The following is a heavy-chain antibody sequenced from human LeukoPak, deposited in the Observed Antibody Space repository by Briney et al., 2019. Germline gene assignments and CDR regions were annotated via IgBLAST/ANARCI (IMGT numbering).Heavy chain of an antibody. CDR3: ARGLRYFDWLPDAFDI. Sequence: GGSLRLSCAASGFTFSSYEMNWVRQAPGKGLEWVSYISSSGSTIYYADSVKGRFTISRDNAKNSLYLQMNSLRAEDTAVYYCARGLRYFDWLPDAFDIWGQGTIATVSS. CDR2: ISSSGSTI. J-gene: IGHJ3*02. V-gene: IGHV3-48*03. CDR1: GFTFSSYE. D-gene: IGHD3-9*01.